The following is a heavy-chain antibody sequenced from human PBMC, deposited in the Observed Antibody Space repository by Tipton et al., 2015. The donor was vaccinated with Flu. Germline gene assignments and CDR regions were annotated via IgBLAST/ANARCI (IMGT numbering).Heavy chain of an antibody. CDR3: ARGSGFANAYLDS. Sequence: LRLSCSVSGYSIRSAYYWGWVRRPPGKGLEWIGTIYHSGTTYYNPSLKSRLTISVDTSKNQFSLRLSSVTAADTAVYYCARGSGFANAYLDSWGRGTLVTVSS. J-gene: IGHJ4*02. CDR1: GYSIRSAYY. V-gene: IGHV4-38-2*02. CDR2: IYHSGTT. D-gene: IGHD6-19*01.